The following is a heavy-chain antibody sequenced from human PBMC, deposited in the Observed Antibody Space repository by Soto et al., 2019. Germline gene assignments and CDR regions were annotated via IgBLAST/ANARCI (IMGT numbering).Heavy chain of an antibody. CDR1: GFIFSSYG. D-gene: IGHD4-17*01. V-gene: IGHV3-33*01. CDR2: IWYDGSNK. Sequence: QVQLVESGGGVVQPGRSLRLSCAASGFIFSSYGMHWVRQAPGKGLEWVAVIWYDGSNKYYADSVKGRFTISRDNSKNTLYLQMNSLRAEVTAVYYCARYGYYGDYSFDIWGQGTMVTVSS. J-gene: IGHJ3*02. CDR3: ARYGYYGDYSFDI.